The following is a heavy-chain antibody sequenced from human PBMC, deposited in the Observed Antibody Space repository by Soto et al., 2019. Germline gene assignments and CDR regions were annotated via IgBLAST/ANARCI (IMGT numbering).Heavy chain of an antibody. CDR1: GGSFSSYY. Sequence: KTSDSTSLTSAVYGGSFSSYYWSWIRQPQGKGLEWIGEINHSGSTNYNPSLKSRVTISVDTSKNQFSLKLSSVTAADTAVYYCASQMVYAYFDYWGQGTLVTVSS. V-gene: IGHV4-34*01. J-gene: IGHJ4*02. CDR3: ASQMVYAYFDY. D-gene: IGHD2-8*01. CDR2: INHSGST.